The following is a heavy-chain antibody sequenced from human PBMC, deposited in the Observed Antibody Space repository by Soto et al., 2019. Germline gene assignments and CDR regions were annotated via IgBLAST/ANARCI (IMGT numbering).Heavy chain of an antibody. Sequence: QVRLQQWGAGLLKPSETLSLTCAVYGGSFSDYYWSWIRQPPGKGLEWIGEIDHSGSTNYNPSLKSRGTISVDTSKNQFSLKLNSVTAADTAVYYCTRGRTVFDYWGQGTTVTVSS. CDR3: TRGRTVFDY. J-gene: IGHJ4*03. D-gene: IGHD4-17*01. CDR1: GGSFSDYY. CDR2: IDHSGST. V-gene: IGHV4-34*01.